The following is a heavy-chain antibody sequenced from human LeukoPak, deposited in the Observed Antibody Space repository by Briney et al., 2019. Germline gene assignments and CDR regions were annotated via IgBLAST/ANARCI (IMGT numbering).Heavy chain of an antibody. D-gene: IGHD2-2*01. Sequence: SETLSLTCTVSGGSISSYYWGWIRQPPGKGLEWIGYIYYSGSTNYNPSLKSRVTISVDTSKNQLSLKLSSVTAADTAVYYCAREVVPAALGEFWFDPWGQGTLVTVSS. CDR2: IYYSGST. CDR1: GGSISSYY. CDR3: AREVVPAALGEFWFDP. J-gene: IGHJ5*02. V-gene: IGHV4-59*01.